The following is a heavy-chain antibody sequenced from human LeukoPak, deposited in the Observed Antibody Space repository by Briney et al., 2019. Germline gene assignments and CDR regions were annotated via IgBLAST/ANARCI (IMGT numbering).Heavy chain of an antibody. CDR3: ARDSGSSYDY. V-gene: IGHV4-59*01. J-gene: IGHJ4*02. CDR1: GGSISSYY. D-gene: IGHD1-26*01. CDR2: IYYSGST. Sequence: SETLSLTCTVSGGSISSYYWSWIRQPPGKGPEWIGYIYYSGSTNYNPSLKSRVTISVDTSKNQSSLKLSSVTAADTAVYYCARDSGSSYDYWGQGTLVTVSS.